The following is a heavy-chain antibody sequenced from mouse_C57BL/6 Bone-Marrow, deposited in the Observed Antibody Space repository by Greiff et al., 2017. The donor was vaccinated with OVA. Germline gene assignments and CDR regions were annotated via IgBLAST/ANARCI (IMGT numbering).Heavy chain of an antibody. D-gene: IGHD1-2*01. V-gene: IGHV5-9-1*02. J-gene: IGHJ3*01. CDR3: TSPITTGKFAY. Sequence: EVQVVESGEGLVKPGGSLKLSCAASGFTFSSYAMSWVRQTPEKRLEWVAYISSGGDYTYYADTVKGRFTISRDNARNTLYLQMSSLKSEDTAMYYCTSPITTGKFAYWGQGTPVTVSA. CDR2: ISSGGDYT. CDR1: GFTFSSYA.